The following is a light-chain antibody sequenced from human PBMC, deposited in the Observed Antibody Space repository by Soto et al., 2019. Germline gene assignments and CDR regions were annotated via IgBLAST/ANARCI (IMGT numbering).Light chain of an antibody. CDR1: QSISSH. CDR2: AAS. CDR3: QQSHSAPLT. Sequence: QMTQSPSSLFASVGDRVTITCRASQSISSHLNWYQQKVGQTPRLVIYAASTLQSEVPPRFSGSGSGTEFTLTISGLQREDFATYYCQQSHSAPLTFGGGTKIQI. V-gene: IGKV1-39*01. J-gene: IGKJ4*01.